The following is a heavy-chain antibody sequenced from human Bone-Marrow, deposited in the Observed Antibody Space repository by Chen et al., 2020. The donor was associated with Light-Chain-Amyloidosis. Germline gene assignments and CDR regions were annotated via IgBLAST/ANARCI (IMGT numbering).Heavy chain of an antibody. V-gene: IGHV3-33*01. D-gene: IGHD3-3*01. CDR2: IWYDGSNE. CDR1: GFTFSSYG. CDR3: ARDRVVRFLGPGFDI. J-gene: IGHJ3*02. Sequence: QVQLVESGGGVVQPGRSLRLSCAASGFTFSSYGMHWVRQAPGKGLEWVAVIWYDGSNEYYADSVKGRFTISRDNSKNTLYLQMNSLRAEDTAVYYCARDRVVRFLGPGFDIWGQGTMVTVSS.